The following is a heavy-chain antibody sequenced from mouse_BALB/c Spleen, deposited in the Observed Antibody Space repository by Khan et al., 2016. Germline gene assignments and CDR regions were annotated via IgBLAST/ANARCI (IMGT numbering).Heavy chain of an antibody. V-gene: IGHV5-4*02. J-gene: IGHJ3*01. CDR2: ISDGGSYT. CDR3: ARDGLRQGFAY. CDR1: GFTFSDYY. Sequence: EVELVESGGGLVKPGGSLKLPCAATGFTFSDYYMYWVRQTPAKRLEWVETISDGGSYTSYPDSVKGRFTISSANAKNNLYLQMSSLTSEDTAISYGARDGLRQGFAYWGQGTLVTVSA. D-gene: IGHD2-4*01.